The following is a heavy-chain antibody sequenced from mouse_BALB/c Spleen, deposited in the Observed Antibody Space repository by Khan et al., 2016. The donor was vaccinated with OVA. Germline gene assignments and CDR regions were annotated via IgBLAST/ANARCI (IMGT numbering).Heavy chain of an antibody. CDR3: ARQGGIYDGPFDY. CDR2: VSSVGSFT. Sequence: EVELVESGGGLVKPGGSLKLSCAASGFTFYNYAMSWVRQTPEKRLEWVATVSSVGSFTYYPASVTGRFTISRDNAKNTLYLQMNSLRSEDTAIYYCARQGGIYDGPFDYWGQGTTLTVSS. V-gene: IGHV5-9-3*01. D-gene: IGHD2-3*01. J-gene: IGHJ2*01. CDR1: GFTFYNYA.